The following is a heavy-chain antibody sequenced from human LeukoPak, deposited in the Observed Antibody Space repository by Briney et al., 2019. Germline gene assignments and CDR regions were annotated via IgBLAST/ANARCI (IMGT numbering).Heavy chain of an antibody. Sequence: QAGGSLRLSCSASGFTFSRYGMHWVRQAPGKGLEWVAFIRYDKSEKHYADSVKGRFTISRDTSKSTLYLQMSSLRVEDTALYYCARVRIELDDDAVDIWGQGTMVTVSS. J-gene: IGHJ3*02. CDR2: IRYDKSEK. V-gene: IGHV3-30*02. CDR1: GFTFSRYG. CDR3: ARVRIELDDDAVDI. D-gene: IGHD5-12*01.